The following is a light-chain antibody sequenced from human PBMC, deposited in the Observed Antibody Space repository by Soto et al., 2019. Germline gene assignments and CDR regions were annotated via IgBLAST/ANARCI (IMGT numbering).Light chain of an antibody. J-gene: IGLJ3*02. Sequence: QSVLTQPHSASGTPGQRATISCSGSSSNIGSNTVNWYQHLPGTAPHLLIYNNNQRPSGVPDRFSGSKSGTSASLAISGLQSEDEADYYCEAWDDSLNGRVFGGGTKLTVL. CDR1: SSNIGSNT. V-gene: IGLV1-44*01. CDR2: NNN. CDR3: EAWDDSLNGRV.